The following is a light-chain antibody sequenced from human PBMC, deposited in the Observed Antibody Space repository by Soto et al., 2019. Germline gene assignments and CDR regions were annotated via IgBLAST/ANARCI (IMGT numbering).Light chain of an antibody. J-gene: IGLJ3*02. CDR1: ISNIGGNT. CDR3: AAWDDGLNGWV. CDR2: RDD. Sequence: QSVLTQPPSASGTPGQRVTISCSGSISNIGGNTVNWYQQVPGTAPKLLIYRDDQRPSGVPDRFSGSNSATSASLAISGLQSEDEADYYCAAWDDGLNGWVFGGGTKLTVL. V-gene: IGLV1-44*01.